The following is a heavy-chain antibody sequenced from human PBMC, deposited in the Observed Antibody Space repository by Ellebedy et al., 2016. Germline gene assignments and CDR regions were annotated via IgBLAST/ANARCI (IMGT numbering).Heavy chain of an antibody. CDR3: ARLTYYYGSGSRLDP. Sequence: ASVKVSCKVSGYTLTELSMHWVRQAPGQRLEWMGWINAGNGNTKYSQKFQGRVTITRDTSASTAYMELSSLRSEDTAVYYCARLTYYYGSGSRLDPWGQGTLVTVSS. V-gene: IGHV1-3*01. CDR1: GYTLTELS. CDR2: INAGNGNT. J-gene: IGHJ5*02. D-gene: IGHD3-10*01.